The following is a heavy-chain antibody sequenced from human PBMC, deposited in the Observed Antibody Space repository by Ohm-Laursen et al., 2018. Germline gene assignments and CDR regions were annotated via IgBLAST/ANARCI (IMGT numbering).Heavy chain of an antibody. Sequence: GTLSLTCTVSGDSISGYYWNWIRQPPGKGLEWIGFIYFRGNTDYNPSLKSRLTMSADTSKNQFSLKLNSVSAADTAVYYCARGRAPLDYYGMDVWGQGTSVTVSS. CDR1: GDSISGYY. J-gene: IGHJ6*02. CDR2: IYFRGNT. V-gene: IGHV4-59*12. D-gene: IGHD3-10*01. CDR3: ARGRAPLDYYGMDV.